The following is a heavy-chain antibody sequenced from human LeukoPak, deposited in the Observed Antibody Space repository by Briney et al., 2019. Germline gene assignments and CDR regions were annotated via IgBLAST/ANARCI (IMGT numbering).Heavy chain of an antibody. J-gene: IGHJ4*02. Sequence: SQTLSLTCAISGDSVSGNRATWNWLRQSPSRGLEWLGRIYYRSKWYSDYAVSVKGRITINPDTSKNQFSLLLNSVTPEDTAVYFCGRAEYDWGSDYWGQGTLVTVSS. CDR1: GDSVSGNRAT. V-gene: IGHV6-1*01. D-gene: IGHD1-20*01. CDR2: IYYRSKWYS. CDR3: GRAEYDWGSDY.